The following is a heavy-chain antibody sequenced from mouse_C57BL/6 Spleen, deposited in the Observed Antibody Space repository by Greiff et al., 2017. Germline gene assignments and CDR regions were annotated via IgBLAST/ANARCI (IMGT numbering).Heavy chain of an antibody. J-gene: IGHJ2*01. Sequence: EVQLQQSGPELVKPGASVKISCKASGYTFTDYYMNWVKQSHGKSLEWIGDINPNNGGTSYNQKFKGKATLTVDKSSSTAYMELRSLTSEDSAVYYCARNYGPAWDFDYWGQGTTLSDSS. CDR1: GYTFTDYY. CDR2: INPNNGGT. D-gene: IGHD1-1*02. V-gene: IGHV1-26*01. CDR3: ARNYGPAWDFDY.